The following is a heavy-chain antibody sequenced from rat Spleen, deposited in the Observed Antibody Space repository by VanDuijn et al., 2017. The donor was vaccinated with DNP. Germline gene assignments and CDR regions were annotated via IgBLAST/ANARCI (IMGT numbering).Heavy chain of an antibody. CDR3: ARHEDYSSYIYGFAY. CDR1: GFTFSAYY. D-gene: IGHD1-2*01. V-gene: IGHV5-25*01. CDR2: IGSDGYAP. J-gene: IGHJ3*01. Sequence: EVQLVESGGGLVQPGRSLKLSCAASGFTFSAYYLAWVRQAPTRGLEWVAYIGSDGYAPYYGVSVKGRFTISRDNAKSTLYLQMDSLRSEDTATYYCARHEDYSSYIYGFAYWGQGTLVTVSS.